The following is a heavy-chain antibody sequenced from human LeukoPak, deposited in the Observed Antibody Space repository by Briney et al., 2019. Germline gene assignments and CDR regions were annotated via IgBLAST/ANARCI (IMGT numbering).Heavy chain of an antibody. CDR3: ARVGYQLLYNDAFDI. D-gene: IGHD2-2*02. V-gene: IGHV4-4*07. Sequence: SETLSLXCTVSGRSISRYYSSWLRQPAGKGLEWIGCIYTCGSTNYNHSINSRVTMSVDTSKNQFSLKLSSVTAADAAVYYCARVGYQLLYNDAFDIWGQGTMVTVSS. J-gene: IGHJ3*02. CDR2: IYTCGST. CDR1: GRSISRYY.